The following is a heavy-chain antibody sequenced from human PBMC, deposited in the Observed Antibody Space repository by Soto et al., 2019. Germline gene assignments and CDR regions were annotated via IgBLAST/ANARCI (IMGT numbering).Heavy chain of an antibody. CDR1: GFTFSSYA. D-gene: IGHD6-13*01. V-gene: IGHV3-23*01. CDR3: AKDVPAAAGIIGYYYYYGMDV. Sequence: GSLILSCAASGFTFSSYAMSWVRQAPGKGLEWVSAISGSGGSTYYADSVKGRFTISRDNSKNTLYLQMNSLRAEDTAVYYCAKDVPAAAGIIGYYYYYGMDVWGQGTTVTVSS. J-gene: IGHJ6*02. CDR2: ISGSGGST.